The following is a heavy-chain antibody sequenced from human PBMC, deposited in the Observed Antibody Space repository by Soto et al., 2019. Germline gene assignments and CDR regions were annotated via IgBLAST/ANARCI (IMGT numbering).Heavy chain of an antibody. CDR2: ISGSGGST. D-gene: IGHD2-15*01. CDR3: ALRPVVVVAATPSY. J-gene: IGHJ4*02. V-gene: IGHV3-23*01. Sequence: PGGSLRLSCAASGFTFSSYAMSWVRQAPGKGLEWVSAISGSGGSTYYADSVKGRFTISRDNSKNTLYLQMNSLRAEDTAVYYCALRPVVVVAATPSYWGQGTLVTVSS. CDR1: GFTFSSYA.